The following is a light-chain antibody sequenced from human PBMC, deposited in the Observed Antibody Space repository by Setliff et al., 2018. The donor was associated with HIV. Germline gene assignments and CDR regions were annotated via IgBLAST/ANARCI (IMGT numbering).Light chain of an antibody. Sequence: NFMLTQPHSVSESPGKTVTISCTRSSGSIASNYVQWYQQRPGSSPTTVIYEDNERPSGVPDRFSGSIDSSSNSASLTISGLKTEDEADYYCQSFGSNNHVFGTGTKVTVL. CDR3: QSFGSNNHV. CDR2: EDN. J-gene: IGLJ1*01. CDR1: SGSIASNY. V-gene: IGLV6-57*01.